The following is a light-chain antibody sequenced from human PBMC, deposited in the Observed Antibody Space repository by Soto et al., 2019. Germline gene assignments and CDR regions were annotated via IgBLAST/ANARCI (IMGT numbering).Light chain of an antibody. J-gene: IGLJ2*01. V-gene: IGLV1-40*01. Sequence: QSVLTQPPSVSGAPGQRVTISCTGSSSNIGAGYDVHWYQQLPGTAPNLLIYGNSNRPSGVPDRFSGSKSGTSASLAITGLQAEEEADYYCQSYDSSLSGGVVFGGGTKLTVL. CDR3: QSYDSSLSGGVV. CDR2: GNS. CDR1: SSNIGAGYD.